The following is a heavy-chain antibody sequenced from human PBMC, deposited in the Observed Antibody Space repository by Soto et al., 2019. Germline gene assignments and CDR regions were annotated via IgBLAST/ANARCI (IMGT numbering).Heavy chain of an antibody. CDR1: GGTFSNYT. J-gene: IGHJ4*02. CDR2: IVPNLRTA. CDR3: ARPRYCSGGRCYNNLDY. D-gene: IGHD2-15*01. V-gene: IGHV1-69*16. Sequence: QVVLVQSGAEVKKPGSSVKVSCKASGGTFSNYTITWVRHAPGQGPEWMGGIVPNLRTANYAPTFQGRVTITADDSTCTSRMELSNRRYGDTGVYYCARPRYCSGGRCYNNLDYWGQRTLVSVA.